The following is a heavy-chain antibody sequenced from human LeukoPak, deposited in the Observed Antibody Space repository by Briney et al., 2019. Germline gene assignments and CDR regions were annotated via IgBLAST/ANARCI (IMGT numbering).Heavy chain of an antibody. CDR3: AKDISYSSSSGVFDY. D-gene: IGHD6-6*01. CDR2: ISWNSGRI. Sequence: GRSLRLSCAASGFTVDDYAMHWVRQAPGKGLEWVSGISWNSGRIGYADSVKGRFTISRDSAKNSLYLLMNSLRAEDTALYYCAKDISYSSSSGVFDYWGQGTLVTVSS. CDR1: GFTVDDYA. J-gene: IGHJ4*02. V-gene: IGHV3-9*01.